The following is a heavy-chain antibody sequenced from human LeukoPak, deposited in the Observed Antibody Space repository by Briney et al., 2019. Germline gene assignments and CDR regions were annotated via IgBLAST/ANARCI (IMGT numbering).Heavy chain of an antibody. V-gene: IGHV3-64*04. CDR3: SRTLAAADTLDY. CDR1: GFTFSSYA. CDR2: ISSNGGST. D-gene: IGHD6-13*01. J-gene: IGHJ4*02. Sequence: GGSLRLSCSASGFTFSSYAMHWVRQAAGKGLEYVSGISSNGGSTYYADSVKSRFTISRDNSKNTLYLQMNSLRAEDTAVYYCSRTLAAADTLDYWGQGTLVTVRS.